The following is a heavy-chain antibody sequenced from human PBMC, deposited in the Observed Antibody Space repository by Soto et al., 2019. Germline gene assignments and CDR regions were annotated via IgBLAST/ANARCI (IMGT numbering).Heavy chain of an antibody. CDR2: INPNSGGT. J-gene: IGHJ6*02. V-gene: IGHV1-2*04. CDR3: ARDAQISSGWYSISYYYYGMDV. D-gene: IGHD6-19*01. Sequence: GASVKVSCKASGYTFTGYYMHWVRQAPGQGLERMGWINPNSGGTNYAQKFQGWVTMTRDTSISTAYMELSRLRSDDTAAYYCARDAQISSGWYSISYYYYGMDVWGQGTTVTVSS. CDR1: GYTFTGYY.